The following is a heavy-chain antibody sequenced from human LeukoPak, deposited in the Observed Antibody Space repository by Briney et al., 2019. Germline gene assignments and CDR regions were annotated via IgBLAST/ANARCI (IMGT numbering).Heavy chain of an antibody. CDR1: GFSVTNNY. J-gene: IGHJ4*02. D-gene: IGHD6-13*01. CDR3: TRIPSSTSSWYYFDY. V-gene: IGHV3-53*01. CDR2: FYVGGAT. Sequence: GGSLRLSCAVSGFSVTNNYMSWVRQAPGKGLEWVSVFYVGGATYYADSVKGRFTISRDNSENTLYLQMNSLRAEDTAVYYCTRIPSSTSSWYYFDYWGQGTLVTVSS.